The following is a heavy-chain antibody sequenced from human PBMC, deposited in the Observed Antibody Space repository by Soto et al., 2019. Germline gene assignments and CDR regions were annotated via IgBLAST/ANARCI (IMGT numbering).Heavy chain of an antibody. CDR1: GFTFSNYW. J-gene: IGHJ6*03. V-gene: IGHV3-74*03. CDR3: ARVAVGYYYMDV. CDR2: INSDGSRT. Sequence: EVPLVESGGGLVQPGGSLRLSCAASGFTFSNYWMHWVRQAPGKGLVWVSRINSDGSRTKYADSVKGRFTISRDNAKDTLYLQMNSLRVEDTAVYFCARVAVGYYYMDVWGKGDTVTVS.